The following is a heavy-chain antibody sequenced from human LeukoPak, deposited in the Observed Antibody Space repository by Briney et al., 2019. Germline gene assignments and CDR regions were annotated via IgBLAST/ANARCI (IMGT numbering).Heavy chain of an antibody. Sequence: SETLSLTCTVSGGSISSYYWSWLRQPPGKGLEWIGYIYDSGSTNYNPSLKSRVTISVDTSKNQFSLRLSSVTAADTAVYYCARHPYSSSWTFYSDWGQGTLVTVSS. CDR3: ARHPYSSSWTFYSD. CDR1: GGSISSYY. CDR2: IYDSGST. J-gene: IGHJ4*02. V-gene: IGHV4-59*08. D-gene: IGHD6-13*01.